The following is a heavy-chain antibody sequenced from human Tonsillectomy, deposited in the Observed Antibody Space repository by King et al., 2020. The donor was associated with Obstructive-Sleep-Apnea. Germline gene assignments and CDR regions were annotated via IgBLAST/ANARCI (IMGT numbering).Heavy chain of an antibody. CDR2: IYWDDDK. D-gene: IGHD3-10*01. J-gene: IGHJ4*02. Sequence: TLKESGPTLVSPTQTLTLSCTFSGFSFTTRGVGVGGSRHRPGKCLESLALIYWDDDKRSSPSLKCRLTITKANAKNQVVLTMPNMDSVDSATYYCAHRLSRFGELTDYWGQGTLVTVSS. V-gene: IGHV2-5*02. CDR3: AHRLSRFGELTDY. CDR1: GFSFTTRGVG.